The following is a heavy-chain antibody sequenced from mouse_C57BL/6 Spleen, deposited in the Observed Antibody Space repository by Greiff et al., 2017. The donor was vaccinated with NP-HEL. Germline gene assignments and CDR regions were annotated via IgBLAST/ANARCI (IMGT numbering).Heavy chain of an antibody. CDR2: ILPGSGST. Sequence: VQLQQSGAELMKPGASVKLSCKATGYTFTGYWIEWVKQRPGHGLEWIGEILPGSGSTNYNEKVKGKVTFTVDTSSNTACMQLNSLTTDDSAIYYYASICDNYWYFDVWGTGTTVTVSS. D-gene: IGHD6-1*01. CDR3: ASICDNYWYFDV. CDR1: GYTFTGYW. J-gene: IGHJ1*03. V-gene: IGHV1-9*01.